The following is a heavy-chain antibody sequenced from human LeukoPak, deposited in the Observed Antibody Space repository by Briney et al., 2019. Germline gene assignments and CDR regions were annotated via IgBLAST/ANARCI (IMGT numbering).Heavy chain of an antibody. CDR2: IKQDGSER. CDR3: ARSESTMTTWSMDY. CDR1: GFTFTRYR. V-gene: IGHV3-7*01. J-gene: IGHJ4*02. Sequence: GGSLRLSCAASGFTFTRYRMTWVRQAPGKGLEWVANIKQDGSERYYVDSVDGRFTISRDNPKNSLFLQMNSLRDDDTAVYYCARSESTMTTWSMDYWGQGALVMVSS. D-gene: IGHD4-17*01.